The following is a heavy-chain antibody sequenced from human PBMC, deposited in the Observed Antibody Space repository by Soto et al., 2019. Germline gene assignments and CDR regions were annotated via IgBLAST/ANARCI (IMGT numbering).Heavy chain of an antibody. CDR1: GFTFSSYA. V-gene: IGHV3-30-3*01. D-gene: IGHD6-19*01. CDR3: ARGLSSPQWLVKVKRAGPNWFDP. Sequence: GSLRLSCAASGFTFSSYAMHWVRQAPGKGLEWVAVISYDGSNKYYADSVKGRFTISRDNSKNQLYLQMNGLRAEDTAWYYCARGLSSPQWLVKVKRAGPNWFDPWGQGTLVTVSS. J-gene: IGHJ5*02. CDR2: ISYDGSNK.